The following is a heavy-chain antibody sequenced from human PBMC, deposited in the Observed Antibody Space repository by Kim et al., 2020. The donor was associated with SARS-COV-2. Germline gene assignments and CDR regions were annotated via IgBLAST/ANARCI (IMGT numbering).Heavy chain of an antibody. D-gene: IGHD3-3*01. Sequence: KGRFTITRDNSKNTLYLQMNSLRAEDTAVYYCAKDPKTYVLRFLEWLFDPWGQGTLVTVSS. J-gene: IGHJ5*02. V-gene: IGHV3-30*02. CDR3: AKDPKTYVLRFLEWLFDP.